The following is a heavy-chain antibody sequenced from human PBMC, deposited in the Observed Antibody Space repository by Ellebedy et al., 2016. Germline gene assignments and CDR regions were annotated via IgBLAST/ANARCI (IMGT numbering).Heavy chain of an antibody. CDR1: GFTFSSYA. V-gene: IGHV3-33*06. CDR2: IWYDGSNK. CDR3: AKGFGSYGSGSYLD. D-gene: IGHD3-10*01. Sequence: GGSLRLSXAASGFTFSSYAMHWVRQAPGKGLEWVAVIWYDGSNKYYADSVKGRFTISRDNSKNTLYLQMNSLRAEDTAVYYCAKGFGSYGSGSYLDWGQGTLVTVSS. J-gene: IGHJ4*02.